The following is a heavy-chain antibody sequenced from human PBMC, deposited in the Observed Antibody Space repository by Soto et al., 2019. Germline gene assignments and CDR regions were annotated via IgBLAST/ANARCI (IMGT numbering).Heavy chain of an antibody. Sequence: ESGPTLVNPTQTLTLTCTFSGFSLSTSGMRVSWIRQPPGKALEWLARIDWDDDKFYNTSLKTRLTISKDSSKNQVVLTMTNMDPVDTATYYCARMFHCSGGTCPFDYWGQGALVTVPQ. D-gene: IGHD2-15*01. CDR1: GFSLSTSGMR. CDR2: IDWDDDK. V-gene: IGHV2-70*04. CDR3: ARMFHCSGGTCPFDY. J-gene: IGHJ4*02.